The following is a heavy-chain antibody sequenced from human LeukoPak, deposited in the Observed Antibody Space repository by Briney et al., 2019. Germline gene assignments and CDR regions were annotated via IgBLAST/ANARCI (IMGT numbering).Heavy chain of an antibody. J-gene: IGHJ4*02. CDR1: GFTVSSNY. CDR3: ARGSRAAAGTGDFDY. V-gene: IGHV3-66*02. Sequence: GGSLRLSCAASGFTVSSNYMSWVRQAPGKGLEWVSVIYSGGSTYYADSVKGRFTISRDNSKNTLYLQMNSLRAEDTAVYYCARGSRAAAGTGDFDYWGQGTLVTVSS. D-gene: IGHD6-13*01. CDR2: IYSGGST.